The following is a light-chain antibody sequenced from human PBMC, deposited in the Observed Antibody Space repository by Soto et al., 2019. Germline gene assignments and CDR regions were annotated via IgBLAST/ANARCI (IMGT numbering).Light chain of an antibody. J-gene: IGKJ1*01. V-gene: IGKV3-15*01. CDR1: QSVSSK. CDR2: GAS. CDR3: QQYNSWLWT. Sequence: EIVLTQSPATLSVSPWERSTIYFRASQSVSSKLAWYQQKPGQAPRLLIYGASTRATGIPARFSGSGSGTEFTLIISSLQSEDSAVYYCQQYNSWLWTFGQGTKV.